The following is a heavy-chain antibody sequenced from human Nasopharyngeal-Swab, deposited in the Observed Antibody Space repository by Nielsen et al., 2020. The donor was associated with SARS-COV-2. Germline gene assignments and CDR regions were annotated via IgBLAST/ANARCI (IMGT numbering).Heavy chain of an antibody. Sequence: WIRQPPGKGLEWVAHIKPDGSEKYYADSVKGRFTISRDNGKNVLYLQMDKLRTEDTAVYYCTRDLDYWGRGTLVTGAS. D-gene: IGHD1-1*01. CDR3: TRDLDY. CDR2: IKPDGSEK. J-gene: IGHJ4*02. V-gene: IGHV3-7*03.